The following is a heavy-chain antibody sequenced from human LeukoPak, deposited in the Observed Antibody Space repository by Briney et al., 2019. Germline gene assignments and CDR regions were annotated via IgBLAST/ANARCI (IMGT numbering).Heavy chain of an antibody. V-gene: IGHV3-23*01. CDR1: GFTFSIYG. CDR3: ATYRQVLLPFES. J-gene: IGHJ4*02. D-gene: IGHD2-8*02. Sequence: GGSLRLSCAASGFTFSIYGMSWVRQVPGKGLEWVSAISGSGGSTYYADSVKGRFTISRDNSKSTLSLQMNGLRAEDTAIYYCATYRQVLLPFESWGQGTLVTVSS. CDR2: ISGSGGST.